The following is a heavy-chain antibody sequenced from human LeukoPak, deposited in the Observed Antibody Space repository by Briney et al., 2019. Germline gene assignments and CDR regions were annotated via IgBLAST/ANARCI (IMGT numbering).Heavy chain of an antibody. D-gene: IGHD3-22*01. V-gene: IGHV3-23*01. CDR2: ISGSGGRT. J-gene: IGHJ4*02. CDR3: AKVRRYYDSAGY. Sequence: GGSLSLSCAASGFTLSGYPMSWVRQAPGKGLEWVSGISGSGGRTYYADSVKGRFTISRDNSKNTLYLQMNSLRAEDTAVYYCAKVRRYYDSAGYWGQGTLVTVSS. CDR1: GFTLSGYP.